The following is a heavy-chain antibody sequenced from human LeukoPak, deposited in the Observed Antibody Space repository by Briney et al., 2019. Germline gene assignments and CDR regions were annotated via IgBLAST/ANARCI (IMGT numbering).Heavy chain of an antibody. CDR2: IYDSGST. D-gene: IGHD6-6*01. V-gene: IGHV4-30-4*07. CDR1: GGSISSGGHS. CDR3: ARGQQVALG. J-gene: IGHJ4*02. Sequence: ESSQTLSLTCAVSGGSISSGGHSWSWVRQPPGKGPEWIGCIYDSGSTFYNPSLKSRVTISLDTSKNQFSLKLSSVTAADTAVYYCARGQQVALGWGQGTLVTVSS.